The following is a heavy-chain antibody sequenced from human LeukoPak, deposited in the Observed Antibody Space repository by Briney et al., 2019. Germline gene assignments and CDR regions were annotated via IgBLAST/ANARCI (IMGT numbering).Heavy chain of an antibody. CDR3: ARDRDDYSNSNWFDP. Sequence: GASVKVSCKASGYTFTSYGISWVRQAPGQGLEWLGWINPNSGGTNYAQKFQGRVTMTRDTSINTAYLELSRLRSDDTAVYYCARDRDDYSNSNWFDPWGQGTLVTVSS. CDR2: INPNSGGT. V-gene: IGHV1-2*02. D-gene: IGHD4-11*01. J-gene: IGHJ5*02. CDR1: GYTFTSYG.